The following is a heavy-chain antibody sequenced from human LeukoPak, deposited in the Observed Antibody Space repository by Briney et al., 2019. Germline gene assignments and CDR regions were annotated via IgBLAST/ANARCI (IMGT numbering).Heavy chain of an antibody. Sequence: GGSLRLSCAASGFTFNTYHIHWVRQAPDKGLEWVAVMSYDGNNAYYADSVKGRFTVSRDNSQNTLYLQMYSLRIEETAVYHCARGGNGWSLNNYFDSWGQGTLVTVSS. J-gene: IGHJ4*02. V-gene: IGHV3-30-3*01. CDR1: GFTFNTYH. CDR2: MSYDGNNA. D-gene: IGHD6-19*01. CDR3: ARGGNGWSLNNYFDS.